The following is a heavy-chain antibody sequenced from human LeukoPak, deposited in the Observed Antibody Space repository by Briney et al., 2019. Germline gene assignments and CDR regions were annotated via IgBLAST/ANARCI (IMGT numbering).Heavy chain of an antibody. Sequence: GGSLRLSCAASGFTFSNYWMLWLRQAPGKGLVWVSRINSEGSGTTYADSVKGQFTISRDNAKNTLYLQMNSLRAEDTAVYYCARINSGNYGLGDYWGQGTLVTVSS. V-gene: IGHV3-74*01. CDR2: INSEGSGT. J-gene: IGHJ4*02. CDR3: ARINSGNYGLGDY. D-gene: IGHD1-26*01. CDR1: GFTFSNYW.